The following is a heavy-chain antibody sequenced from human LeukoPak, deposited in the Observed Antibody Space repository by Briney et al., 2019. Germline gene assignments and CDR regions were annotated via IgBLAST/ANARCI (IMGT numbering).Heavy chain of an antibody. D-gene: IGHD3-10*01. CDR2: IYTSGST. Sequence: SETLSLTCTVSGGSISSYYWSWIRQPAGKGLEWIGRIYTSGSTNYNPSLKSRVTMSVDTSKNQFSLKLSSVTAADTAVYYCARDPGRVVRGVIINALDIWGQGTMVTVSS. CDR3: ARDPGRVVRGVIINALDI. J-gene: IGHJ3*02. CDR1: GGSISSYY. V-gene: IGHV4-4*07.